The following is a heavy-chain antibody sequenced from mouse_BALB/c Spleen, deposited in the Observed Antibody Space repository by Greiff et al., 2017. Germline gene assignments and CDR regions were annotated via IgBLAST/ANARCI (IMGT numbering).Heavy chain of an antibody. V-gene: IGHV5-9-4*01. CDR1: GFTFSSSA. CDR3: ARDDYGMDY. J-gene: IGHJ2*01. Sequence: EVQGVESGGGLVKPGGSLKLSCAASGFTFSSSAMSWVRQSPEKRLEWVAEISSGGSYTYYPDTVTGRFTISRDNAKNTLYLEMSSLRSEDTAMYYCARDDYGMDYWGQGTTLTVSS. CDR2: ISSGGSYT. D-gene: IGHD1-1*01.